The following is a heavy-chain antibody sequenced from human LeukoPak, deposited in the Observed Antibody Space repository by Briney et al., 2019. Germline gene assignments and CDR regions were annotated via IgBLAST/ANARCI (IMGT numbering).Heavy chain of an antibody. J-gene: IGHJ6*03. V-gene: IGHV4-4*02. CDR3: ARGHKGFYYYYYYMDV. CDR1: GGSISSSNW. Sequence: SETLSLTCAVSGGSISSSNWWSWGRQPPGKGLEWIGEIYHSGSTNYNPSLKSRVTISVDTSKNQFSLKLSSVTAADTAVYYCARGHKGFYYYYYYMDVWGKGTTVTVSS. CDR2: IYHSGST.